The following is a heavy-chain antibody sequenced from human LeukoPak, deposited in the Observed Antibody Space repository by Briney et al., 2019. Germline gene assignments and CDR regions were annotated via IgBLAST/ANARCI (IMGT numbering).Heavy chain of an antibody. CDR2: LSDDGRTI. CDR3: ARGRRYCSGGSCYSKANYYYYYMDV. CDR1: GFTISGYW. J-gene: IGHJ6*03. Sequence: TGGSLRLSCAASGFTISGYWMSWVRQAPGKGLVWVSRLSDDGRTISYADSVKGRFTMSRDNAKNSLYLQINSLRAEDTAVYYCARGRRYCSGGSCYSKANYYYYYMDVWGKGTTVTISS. V-gene: IGHV3-74*01. D-gene: IGHD2-15*01.